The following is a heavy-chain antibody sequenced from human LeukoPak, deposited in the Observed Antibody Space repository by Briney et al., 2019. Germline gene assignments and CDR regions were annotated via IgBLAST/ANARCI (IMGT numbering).Heavy chain of an antibody. D-gene: IGHD5-24*01. Sequence: GGSLRLSCAASGFTFINYGMHWVRQAPGKGLEWVAVISYDGTNKYYADSVKGRFTISRDNSKNTLYLQMNRLRVEDTAVYYCAKDRGDVYNPACFDPWGQGTLVTVSS. CDR3: AKDRGDVYNPACFDP. V-gene: IGHV3-30*18. CDR2: ISYDGTNK. J-gene: IGHJ5*02. CDR1: GFTFINYG.